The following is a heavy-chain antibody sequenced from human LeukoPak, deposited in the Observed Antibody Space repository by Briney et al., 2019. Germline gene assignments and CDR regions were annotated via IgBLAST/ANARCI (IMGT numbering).Heavy chain of an antibody. J-gene: IGHJ4*02. V-gene: IGHV3-30-3*01. CDR1: GFTFSSYA. CDR3: ARDRVLSGYYYAYFDY. CDR2: ISYDGSNK. D-gene: IGHD3-22*01. Sequence: QPGGSLRLSCAASGFTFSSYAMHWVRQAPGKGLEWVAVISYDGSNKYYADSVKGRFTISRDNAKNSLYLQMNSLRAEDTAVYYCARDRVLSGYYYAYFDYWGQGTLVTVSS.